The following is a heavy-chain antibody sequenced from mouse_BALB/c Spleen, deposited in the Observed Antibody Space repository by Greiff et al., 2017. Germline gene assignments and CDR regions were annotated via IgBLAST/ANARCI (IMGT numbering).Heavy chain of an antibody. V-gene: IGHV1-20*02. D-gene: IGHD2-3*01. CDR1: GYSFTGYF. CDR2: INPYNGDT. J-gene: IGHJ2*01. Sequence: DVQLQESGPELVKPGASVKISCKASGYSFTGYFMNWVMQSHGKSLEWIGRINPYNGDTFYNQKFKGKATLTVDKSSSTAHMELRSLASEDSAVYYCARETDGYYPHFDYWGQGTTLTVSS. CDR3: ARETDGYYPHFDY.